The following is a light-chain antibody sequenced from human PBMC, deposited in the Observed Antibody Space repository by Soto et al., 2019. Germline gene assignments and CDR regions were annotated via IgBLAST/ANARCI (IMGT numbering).Light chain of an antibody. V-gene: IGKV3-15*01. CDR2: DAS. Sequence: ILMTQSPATLSVSPGERATLSCRASQSVSNNLAWYQQKPGQAPRLLIYDASTWATGIPARFSGSRSGTEFNLTISGRQSEDFSVYYCQQYNNWPPWTFGQGTKVEIK. CDR3: QQYNNWPPWT. CDR1: QSVSNN. J-gene: IGKJ1*01.